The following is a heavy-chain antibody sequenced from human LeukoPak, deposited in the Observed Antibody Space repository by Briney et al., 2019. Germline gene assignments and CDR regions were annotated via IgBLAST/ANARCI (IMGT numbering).Heavy chain of an antibody. CDR2: IYNSGTT. D-gene: IGHD3-10*01. Sequence: SETLSLTCSVSGDSINRYLWTWIRQPAGGGLEWIGRIYNSGTTNYKPSLKSRASMSVETPKNQFSLRLSSVTAAGTAVYYCARQSDSGGYFEYWGHGIRVTVSA. CDR1: GDSINRYL. V-gene: IGHV4-4*07. CDR3: ARQSDSGGYFEY. J-gene: IGHJ4*01.